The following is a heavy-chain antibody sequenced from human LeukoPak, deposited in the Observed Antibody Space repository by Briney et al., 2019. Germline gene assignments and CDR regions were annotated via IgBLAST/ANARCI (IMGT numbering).Heavy chain of an antibody. CDR1: GFTFSSYS. J-gene: IGHJ4*02. CDR2: ISSSSSYI. CDR3: ARDQADIVVVPASFFDY. Sequence: PGGSLRLSCAASGFTFSSYSMNWVSQAPGKGLEWVSSISSSSSYIYYADSVKGRFTISRDNAKNSLYLQMDSLRAEDTAVYYCARDQADIVVVPASFFDYWGQGTLVTVSS. V-gene: IGHV3-21*01. D-gene: IGHD2-2*01.